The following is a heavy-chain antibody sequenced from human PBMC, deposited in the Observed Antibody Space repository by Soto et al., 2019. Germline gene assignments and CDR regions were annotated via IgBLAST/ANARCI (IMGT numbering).Heavy chain of an antibody. CDR3: TRGLRFLEWLHYYYMDV. Sequence: QVQLVQSGAEVKKPGASVKVSCKASGYTFTSYDINWVRQATGQGLEWMGWMNPNSGNTGYAQKFQCRVTMTRNTSICTAYMERSSLRSEDTAVYYCTRGLRFLEWLHYYYMDVWGKGTTVTVSS. D-gene: IGHD3-3*01. CDR1: GYTFTSYD. J-gene: IGHJ6*03. V-gene: IGHV1-8*01. CDR2: MNPNSGNT.